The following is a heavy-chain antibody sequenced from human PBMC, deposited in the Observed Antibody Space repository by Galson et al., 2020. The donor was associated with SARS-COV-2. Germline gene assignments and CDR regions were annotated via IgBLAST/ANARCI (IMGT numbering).Heavy chain of an antibody. CDR3: ARGVVRYFDWLPRGWFDP. CDR1: GGSISSGGYY. CDR2: IYYSGST. Sequence: SETLSLTCTVSGGSISSGGYYWSWIRQHPGKGLEWIGYIYYSGSTYYNPSLKSRVTISVDTSKNQFSLKLSSVTAADTAVYYCARGVVRYFDWLPRGWFDPWGQGTLVTVSS. D-gene: IGHD3-9*01. J-gene: IGHJ5*02. V-gene: IGHV4-31*03.